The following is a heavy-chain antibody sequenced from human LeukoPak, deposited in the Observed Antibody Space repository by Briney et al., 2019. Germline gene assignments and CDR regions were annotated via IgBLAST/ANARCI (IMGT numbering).Heavy chain of an antibody. V-gene: IGHV4-31*03. CDR2: IYYSGST. CDR1: GGSISSGGYY. CDR3: ARGYYHVHPGPVDY. D-gene: IGHD3-10*02. J-gene: IGHJ4*02. Sequence: SETLSLTCTVSGGSISSGGYYWSWIRQHPGKGLEWIGYIYYSGSTYYNPSLKSRVTISVDTSKNQFSLKLSSVTAADTAVYYCARGYYHVHPGPVDYWRQGTLVTVST.